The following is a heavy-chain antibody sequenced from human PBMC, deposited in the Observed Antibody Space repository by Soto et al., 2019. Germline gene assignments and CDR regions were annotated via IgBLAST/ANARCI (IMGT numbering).Heavy chain of an antibody. J-gene: IGHJ4*02. V-gene: IGHV3-21*01. CDR1: GFTFSSYS. D-gene: IGHD2-2*01. Sequence: PGGSLRLSCAASGFTFSSYSMSWVRQAPGNGLEWVSSISSSSSYIYYADSVKGRFTISRDNAKNSLYLQMNSLRAEDTAVYYCARARHCSSTSCAYFDYWGQGTLVTVSS. CDR3: ARARHCSSTSCAYFDY. CDR2: ISSSSSYI.